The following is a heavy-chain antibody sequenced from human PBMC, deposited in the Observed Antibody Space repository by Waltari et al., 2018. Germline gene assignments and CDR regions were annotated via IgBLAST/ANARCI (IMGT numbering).Heavy chain of an antibody. D-gene: IGHD6-13*01. V-gene: IGHV1-2*02. J-gene: IGHJ4*02. CDR3: ARPWPGRAAAAPYYFDS. CDR2: INPDSGDT. Sequence: QVQLVQSGTEVKKPGASVTVSCKASGYAFTGYYLHGVRQAPGQGLEWMGWINPDSGDTNCTQKFQGRVTMTRDTSINTAYMQLSGLRSDDTAVYYCARPWPGRAAAAPYYFDSWGQGTMAIVSS. CDR1: GYAFTGYY.